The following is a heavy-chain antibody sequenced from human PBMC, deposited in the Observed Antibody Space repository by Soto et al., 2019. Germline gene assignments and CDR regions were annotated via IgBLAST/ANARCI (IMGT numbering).Heavy chain of an antibody. D-gene: IGHD3-10*01. CDR3: VARHYYGSGSYYNIRRNNWFDP. CDR2: INHSGST. Sequence: SETLSLTCAVYGGSFSGYYWSWIRQPPGKGLEWIGEINHSGSTNYNPSLKSRVTISVDTSKNQFSLKLSSVTAADTAVYYCVARHYYGSGSYYNIRRNNWFDPWGQGTLVTVSS. V-gene: IGHV4-34*01. J-gene: IGHJ5*02. CDR1: GGSFSGYY.